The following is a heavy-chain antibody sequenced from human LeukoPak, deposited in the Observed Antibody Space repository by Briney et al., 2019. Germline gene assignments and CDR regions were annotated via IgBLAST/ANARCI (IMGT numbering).Heavy chain of an antibody. V-gene: IGHV4-59*08. D-gene: IGHD2-15*01. Sequence: SETLSLTCTVSRGSISPYYWSWIRQPPGKGLEWIGYTSYSGSTDYNPSLKSRVTMSVDTSINHFSPKMISVTAADTAIYYCARLRLRYSSDGSITSYEAVDIWGRGTVVTVSS. CDR3: ARLRLRYSSDGSITSYEAVDI. CDR1: RGSISPYY. CDR2: TSYSGST. J-gene: IGHJ3*02.